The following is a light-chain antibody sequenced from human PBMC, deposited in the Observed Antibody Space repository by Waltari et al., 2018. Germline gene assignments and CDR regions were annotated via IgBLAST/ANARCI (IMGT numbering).Light chain of an antibody. V-gene: IGKV1-9*01. CDR1: QDISNH. CDR2: NVF. Sequence: DIQLTQSPSFLSASAGDRVTITCRASQDISNHLTWVQQAPGKAPKLLIYNVFTLQSGVPSRFSGSRSGSEFTLTISSLQSEDFATYYCQQFKDYPLTLGGGTKVEIK. J-gene: IGKJ4*01. CDR3: QQFKDYPLT.